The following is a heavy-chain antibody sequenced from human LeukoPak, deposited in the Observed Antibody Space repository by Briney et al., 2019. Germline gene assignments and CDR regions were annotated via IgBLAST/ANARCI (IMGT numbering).Heavy chain of an antibody. D-gene: IGHD4-17*01. CDR3: AREVPYGDYQDGEGFDP. V-gene: IGHV4-34*01. CDR2: INHSGST. Sequence: PSETLSLTCAVYGGSFSGYYWSWIRQPPGKGLEWIGEINHSGSTNYNPSLKSRVTISVDTSKNQFSLKLSSVTAADTALYYCAREVPYGDYQDGEGFDPWGQGTLVTVSS. CDR1: GGSFSGYY. J-gene: IGHJ5*02.